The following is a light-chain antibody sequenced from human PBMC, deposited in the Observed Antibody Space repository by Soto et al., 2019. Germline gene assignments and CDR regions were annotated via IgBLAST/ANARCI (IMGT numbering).Light chain of an antibody. V-gene: IGKV3-20*01. CDR3: QQYASSPLT. CDR2: AAS. CDR1: QSVGRNY. J-gene: IGKJ4*01. Sequence: EIVLTQSPGTLSVSPGERATLSCRASQSVGRNYVAWYQQKPGQAPRLLIYAASGRATGIPDRFSGSGSGTDFTLTISRLEPEDFAVYYCQQYASSPLTFGGGTKVETK.